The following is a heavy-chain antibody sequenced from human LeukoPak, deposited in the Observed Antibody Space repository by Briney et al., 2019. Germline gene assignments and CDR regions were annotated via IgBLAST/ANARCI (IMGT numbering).Heavy chain of an antibody. V-gene: IGHV3-23*01. CDR1: GFTFSSYA. J-gene: IGHJ5*02. Sequence: TGGSLRLSCAASGFTFSSYAMSWVRQAPGKGLEWVSAISGSGGSTYYADSVKGRFTISRDNSKNTLYLQMNSLRAEDTAVYYCAKRGAGHFWSGYPNWFDPWGQGTLVTVSS. D-gene: IGHD3-3*02. CDR2: ISGSGGST. CDR3: AKRGAGHFWSGYPNWFDP.